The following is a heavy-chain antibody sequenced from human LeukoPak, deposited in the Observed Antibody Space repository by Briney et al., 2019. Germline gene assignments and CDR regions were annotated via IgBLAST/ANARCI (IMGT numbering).Heavy chain of an antibody. CDR1: GFTVSSNY. Sequence: GGSLRLSCAASGFTVSSNYMSWVRQAPGKGLEWVSYISSSGSTIYYADSVKGRFTISRDNAKNSLYLQMNSLRAEDTAVYYCARGRGDTVTTNNWGQGTLVTVSS. V-gene: IGHV3-11*04. J-gene: IGHJ4*02. CDR2: ISSSGSTI. D-gene: IGHD4-17*01. CDR3: ARGRGDTVTTNN.